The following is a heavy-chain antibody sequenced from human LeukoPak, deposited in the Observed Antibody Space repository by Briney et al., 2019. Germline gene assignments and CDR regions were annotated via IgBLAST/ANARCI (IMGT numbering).Heavy chain of an antibody. D-gene: IGHD6-13*01. V-gene: IGHV4-38-2*02. CDR3: ARGIAAAGLNLDY. J-gene: IGHJ4*02. CDR2: IYHSGST. Sequence: PSETLSLTCTVSGYSISSGYYWGWIRQPPGKGLEWIGSIYHSGSTYYNPSLKSRVTISVDTSKNQFSLKLSSVTAADTAVYYCARGIAAAGLNLDYWGQGTLVTVSS. CDR1: GYSISSGYY.